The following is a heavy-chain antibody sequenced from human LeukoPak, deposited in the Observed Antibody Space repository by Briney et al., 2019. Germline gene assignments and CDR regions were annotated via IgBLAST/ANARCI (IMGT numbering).Heavy chain of an antibody. V-gene: IGHV4-38-2*01. CDR3: ARHAYYYDSSGYPDAFDI. CDR2: IYHSGST. J-gene: IGHJ3*02. Sequence: SETLSLTCAVSGYSSSSGYYWGWIRQPPGKGLEWIGSIYHSGSTYYNPSLKSRVTISVDTSKNQFSLKLSSVTAADTDVYYCARHAYYYDSSGYPDAFDIWGQGTMVTLSS. D-gene: IGHD3-22*01. CDR1: GYSSSSGYY.